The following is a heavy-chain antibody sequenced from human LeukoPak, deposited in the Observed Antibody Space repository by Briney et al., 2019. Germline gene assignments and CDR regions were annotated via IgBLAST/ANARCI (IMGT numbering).Heavy chain of an antibody. CDR2: ISGSGGST. CDR3: AKDGVDFWSGYTNWFDP. V-gene: IGHV3-23*01. D-gene: IGHD3-3*01. Sequence: GGSLRLSCAASGFTFSSYAMSWVRQAPGKGLEWVSAISGSGGSTYYADSVKCRFTISRDNSKNTLYLQMNSLRAEDTAVYYCAKDGVDFWSGYTNWFDPWGQGTLVTVSS. J-gene: IGHJ5*02. CDR1: GFTFSSYA.